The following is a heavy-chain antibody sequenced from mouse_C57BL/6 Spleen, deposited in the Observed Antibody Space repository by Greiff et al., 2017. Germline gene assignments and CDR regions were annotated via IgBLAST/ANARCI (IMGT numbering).Heavy chain of an antibody. CDR1: GYTFTDYD. CDR3: ARGGGGRDYFDY. D-gene: IGHD3-3*01. Sequence: VQLQQSGPELVKPGASVKLSCKASGYTFTDYDMHWVKQSPGQGLEWIGYIDPETGGTSYNQKFKGKATLTVNKSSSTAYMELRSLTSEESAVYYCARGGGGRDYFDYWGQGTTLTVAS. J-gene: IGHJ2*01. CDR2: IDPETGGT. V-gene: IGHV1-22*01.